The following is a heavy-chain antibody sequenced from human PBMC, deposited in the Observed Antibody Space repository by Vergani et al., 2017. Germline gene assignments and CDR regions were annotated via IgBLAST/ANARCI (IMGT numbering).Heavy chain of an antibody. Sequence: VQLVESGGGVVQPGRSLRLSCAASEFTFSNYAMNWVRQAPGKGLEWVSGISGSGVSAYYTDSVKGRFTISRDNSKNMLFLQMNNLRTEDTAIYYCAKDREGGYSYGNFDYWGQGTLVTVSS. CDR2: ISGSGVSA. D-gene: IGHD5-18*01. CDR1: EFTFSNYA. CDR3: AKDREGGYSYGNFDY. V-gene: IGHV3-23*04. J-gene: IGHJ4*02.